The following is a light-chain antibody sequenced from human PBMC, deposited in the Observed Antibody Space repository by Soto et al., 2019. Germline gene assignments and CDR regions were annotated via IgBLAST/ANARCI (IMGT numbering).Light chain of an antibody. V-gene: IGLV2-8*01. J-gene: IGLJ1*01. Sequence: QSVLTQPPSASGSPGQSVTISCTGTSSDVGGYKYVAWYQQHPGKAPKLMIYEVIKRPSGVPDRFSGSKSGNTASLTVSGLQAEDEADYYCSSYAGSNNPPYVFGTGTQLTVL. CDR2: EVI. CDR3: SSYAGSNNPPYV. CDR1: SSDVGGYKY.